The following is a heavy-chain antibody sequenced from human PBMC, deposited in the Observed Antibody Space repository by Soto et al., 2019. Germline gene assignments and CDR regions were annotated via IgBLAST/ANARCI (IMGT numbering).Heavy chain of an antibody. CDR3: ARHAAFQWELRGDYYYGMDV. CDR1: GYSFTSYW. Sequence: EVQLVQSGAEVKKPGESLKISCKGSGYSFTSYWIGWVRQMPGKGLEWMGIIYPGDSDTRYSPSFQGQVPISADQPISTAYLQWRSLKASDTAMYYCARHAAFQWELRGDYYYGMDVWGQGTTVTVSS. V-gene: IGHV5-51*04. D-gene: IGHD1-26*01. CDR2: IYPGDSDT. J-gene: IGHJ6*02.